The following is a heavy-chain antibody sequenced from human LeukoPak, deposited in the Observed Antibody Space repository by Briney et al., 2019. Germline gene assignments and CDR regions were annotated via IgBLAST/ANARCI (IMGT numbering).Heavy chain of an antibody. CDR2: INPNSGGT. V-gene: IGHV1-2*02. CDR3: ARPFTYYYDSSGLDAFDI. J-gene: IGHJ3*02. CDR1: GYTFTGYY. Sequence: ASVKVSCKASGYTFTGYYMHWVRQAPGQGLEWMGWINPNSGGTNYAQKFQGRVTMTRDTSISTAYMELNRLRSDDTAVYYCARPFTYYYDSSGLDAFDIWGQGTMVTVSS. D-gene: IGHD3-22*01.